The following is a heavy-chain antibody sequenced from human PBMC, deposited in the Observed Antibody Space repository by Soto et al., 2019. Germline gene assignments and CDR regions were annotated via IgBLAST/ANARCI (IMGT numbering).Heavy chain of an antibody. CDR1: GGSISSGDYY. V-gene: IGHV4-30-4*01. J-gene: IGHJ5*02. CDR2: IYYSGST. Sequence: RSLSCTVSGGSISSGDYYWSWIRQPPGKGLEWIGYIYYSGSTYYNPSLKSRVTISVDTSKNQFSLKLSSVTAADTAVYYCASESHYGSGSSWGQGTLVTVSS. CDR3: ASESHYGSGSS. D-gene: IGHD3-10*01.